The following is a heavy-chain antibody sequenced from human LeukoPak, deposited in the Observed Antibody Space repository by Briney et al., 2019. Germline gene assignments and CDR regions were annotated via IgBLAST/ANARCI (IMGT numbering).Heavy chain of an antibody. J-gene: IGHJ4*02. D-gene: IGHD5-12*01. CDR1: GYTFTSYY. V-gene: IGHV1-46*01. CDR3: ARAYSGYAPNDY. CDR2: ISPSGDST. Sequence: APVKVSCKASGYTFTSYYVHWVRQAPGQGLEWMGIISPSGDSTTYAQKFQGRVTMSRDTSTSTVSMELSSLRSEDTAVYYCARAYSGYAPNDYWGQGTLVTVSS.